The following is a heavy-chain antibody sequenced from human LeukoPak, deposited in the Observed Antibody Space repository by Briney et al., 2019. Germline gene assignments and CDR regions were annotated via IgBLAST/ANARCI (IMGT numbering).Heavy chain of an antibody. J-gene: IGHJ4*02. CDR3: ARARYCSGGSCYSGFDY. D-gene: IGHD2-15*01. CDR1: GGSISSYS. Sequence: SETLSLICTVSGGSISSYSWSWIRQPPGKGLEWIGYIYHSGSTYYNPSLKSRVTISVDRSKNQFSLKLSSVTAADTAVYYCARARYCSGGSCYSGFDYWGQGTLVTVSS. CDR2: IYHSGST. V-gene: IGHV4-30-2*01.